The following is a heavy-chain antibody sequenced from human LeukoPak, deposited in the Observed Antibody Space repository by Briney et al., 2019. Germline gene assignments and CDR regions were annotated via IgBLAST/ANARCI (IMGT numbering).Heavy chain of an antibody. J-gene: IGHJ4*02. Sequence: ASVKVSCKASGYTFTGHYMHWVRQAPGQGLERMGWINPNSGGTNYAQKFQGRVTMTRDTSINIVYMELSRLRSDDTAVYYCARVGVPAAMTWVEFDYWGQGTLVTVSS. CDR2: INPNSGGT. CDR1: GYTFTGHY. V-gene: IGHV1-2*02. CDR3: ARVGVPAAMTWVEFDY. D-gene: IGHD2-2*01.